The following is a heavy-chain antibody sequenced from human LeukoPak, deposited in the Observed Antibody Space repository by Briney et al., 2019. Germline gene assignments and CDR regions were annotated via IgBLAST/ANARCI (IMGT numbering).Heavy chain of an antibody. CDR3: ARGRVVPAAIDY. D-gene: IGHD2-2*01. Sequence: RGESLKISCKGSGYSFTNNWIGWVRRMPGKGLEWMGIILPGDSDTRYSPSFQGQVTISADKSINTAYVQWSSLKASDTAMYYCARGRVVPAAIDYWGQGTLVTVSS. CDR2: ILPGDSDT. CDR1: GYSFTNNW. J-gene: IGHJ4*02. V-gene: IGHV5-51*01.